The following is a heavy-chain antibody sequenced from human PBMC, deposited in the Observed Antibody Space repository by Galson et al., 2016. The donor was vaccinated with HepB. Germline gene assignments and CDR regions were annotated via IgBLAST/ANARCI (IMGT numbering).Heavy chain of an antibody. J-gene: IGHJ4*02. CDR3: ANDQKPRGFDY. CDR2: IKQDVRET. Sequence: SLRLSCAASGFTFSSFWMNWVRQAPGKGLEWVANIKQDVRETYYVDSVKGRFTISRDNRRSLLFLEMNSLRAEDTALYYCANDQKPRGFDYWGQGTLVTLSS. D-gene: IGHD3-10*01. V-gene: IGHV3-7*03. CDR1: GFTFSSFW.